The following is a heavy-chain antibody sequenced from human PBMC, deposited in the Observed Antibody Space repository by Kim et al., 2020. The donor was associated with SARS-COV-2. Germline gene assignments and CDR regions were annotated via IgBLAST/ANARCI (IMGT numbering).Heavy chain of an antibody. J-gene: IGHJ4*02. CDR3: ARVPGIAVAGTEDY. D-gene: IGHD6-19*01. CDR2: ISSSSSYI. CDR1: GFTFSSYS. Sequence: GGSLRLSCAASGFTFSSYSMNWVRQAPGKGLEWVSSISSSSSYIYYADSVKGRFTISRDNAKNSLYLQMNSLRAEDTAVYYCARVPGIAVAGTEDYWGQGTLVTVSS. V-gene: IGHV3-21*01.